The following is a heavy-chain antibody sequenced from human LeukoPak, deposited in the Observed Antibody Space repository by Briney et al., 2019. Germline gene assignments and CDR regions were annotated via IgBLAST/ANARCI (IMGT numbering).Heavy chain of an antibody. CDR3: AAGQNYYGSGSYPY. D-gene: IGHD3-10*01. V-gene: IGHV1-58*02. J-gene: IGHJ4*02. CDR2: IVVGSGNT. Sequence: ASVKLSCKASGFTFTSSAMQWVRQARGQRLEWIGWIVVGSGNTNYAQKFQERVTITRDMATSTAYIELSSRRSEDTAVYYCAAGQNYYGSGSYPYWGQETLVTVSS. CDR1: GFTFTSSA.